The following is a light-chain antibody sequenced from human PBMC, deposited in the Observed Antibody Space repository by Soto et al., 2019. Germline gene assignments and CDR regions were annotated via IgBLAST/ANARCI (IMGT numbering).Light chain of an antibody. CDR1: QSVSSSY. V-gene: IGKV3-20*01. Sequence: EIVLTQSPGTLYLSPGERATLSCRASQSVSSSYLAWYQQKPGQAPRLLIYGASSRATGIPDRFSGSGSGTDFTLTISRLEPEDFAVYYCQQYGSSPLTFDGGTKVEIK. CDR2: GAS. CDR3: QQYGSSPLT. J-gene: IGKJ4*01.